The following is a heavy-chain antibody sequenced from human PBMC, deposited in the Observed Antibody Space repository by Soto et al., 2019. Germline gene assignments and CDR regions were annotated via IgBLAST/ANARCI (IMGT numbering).Heavy chain of an antibody. V-gene: IGHV4-31*03. CDR3: ARVALYYYDSSGYYQFFDY. J-gene: IGHJ4*02. CDR2: IYYSGST. Sequence: SETLSLTCTVSGGSISSGGYYWSWIRQHPGKGLEWIGYIYYSGSTYYNPSLKSRVTISVDTSKNQFSLKLSSVTAADTAVYYCARVALYYYDSSGYYQFFDYWGQGTLVTVSS. CDR1: GGSISSGGYY. D-gene: IGHD3-22*01.